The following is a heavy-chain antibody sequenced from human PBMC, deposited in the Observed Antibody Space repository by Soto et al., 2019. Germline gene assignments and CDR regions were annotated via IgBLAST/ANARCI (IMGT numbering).Heavy chain of an antibody. CDR3: ARDDYYDINHWGDP. Sequence: SGTLSLTCAVSGVSINTYYWSWIRKPAGKGLEWIGRIYTTGSANHNPSLKSRVTMSVDTSKNQVSLKLTYVTAEDAGVYYCARDDYYDINHWGDPWGQGILVTVS. CDR2: IYTTGSA. J-gene: IGHJ5*02. V-gene: IGHV4-4*07. D-gene: IGHD3-9*01. CDR1: GVSINTYY.